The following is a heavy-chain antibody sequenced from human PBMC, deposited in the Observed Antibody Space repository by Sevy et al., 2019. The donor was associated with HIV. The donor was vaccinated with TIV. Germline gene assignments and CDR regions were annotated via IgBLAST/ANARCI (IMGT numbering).Heavy chain of an antibody. J-gene: IGHJ5*01. V-gene: IGHV3-30*04. CDR3: TRVRGLLGWVDS. CDR2: ISYDGSRT. CDR1: GFTFSDYT. D-gene: IGHD3-10*01. Sequence: GGSLRLSCAASGFTFSDYTIHWVRQAPGKGLEWVAVISYDGSRTSYADSVKGRFTISRDNSKNTLFLQMNSLRAADTAVYYCTRVRGLLGWVDSWGQGTLVTVSS.